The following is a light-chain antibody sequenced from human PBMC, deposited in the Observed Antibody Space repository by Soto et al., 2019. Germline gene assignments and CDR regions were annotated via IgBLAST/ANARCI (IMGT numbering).Light chain of an antibody. V-gene: IGLV2-14*01. CDR3: SSYTSSSTLYV. J-gene: IGLJ1*01. CDR1: SSDVGGYDS. Sequence: QSVLTQPASVSGSPGQSITISCTGTSSDVGGYDSVCWYQQHPGKAPKVMIYGVTNRPSGVSDRFSGSKSGNTASLTISGLQAEDEADYYCSSYTSSSTLYVFGTGTKVTVL. CDR2: GVT.